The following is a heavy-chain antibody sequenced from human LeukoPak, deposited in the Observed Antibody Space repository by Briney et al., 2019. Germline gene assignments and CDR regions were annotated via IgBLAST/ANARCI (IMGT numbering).Heavy chain of an antibody. CDR2: IYYSGST. J-gene: IGHJ3*02. V-gene: IGHV4-59*01. D-gene: IGHD2-21*02. Sequence: KPSETLSLTCTVSGGSISSYYWSWIRKPPGKGLEWIGYIYYSGSTYYNPSLKSRVTISVDTSKNQFSLKLSSVTAADTAVYYCARGVLAYCGADCYDDAFDIWGQGTMVTVSS. CDR1: GGSISSYY. CDR3: ARGVLAYCGADCYDDAFDI.